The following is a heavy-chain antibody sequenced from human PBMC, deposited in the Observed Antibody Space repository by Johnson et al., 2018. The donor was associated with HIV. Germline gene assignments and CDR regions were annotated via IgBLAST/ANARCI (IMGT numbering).Heavy chain of an antibody. V-gene: IGHV3-13*01. CDR1: GFIFSSYD. J-gene: IGHJ3*02. Sequence: VQLVESGGGLVQPGGSLRLSCAASGFIFSSYDMHWVRQATGKGLEWVSTIGTAGDTYYPGSVKGRFTISRENAKNSLYLQMNSLKAGDTAVYYGAKDQWSSSWTNDAFDIWGQGTMVTVSS. D-gene: IGHD6-13*01. CDR3: AKDQWSSSWTNDAFDI. CDR2: IGTAGDT.